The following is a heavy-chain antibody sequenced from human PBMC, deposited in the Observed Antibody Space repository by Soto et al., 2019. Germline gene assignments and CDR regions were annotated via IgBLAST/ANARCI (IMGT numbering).Heavy chain of an antibody. Sequence: PSETLSLTCTVSGGSISSGGYYWSWVRQSPGKGLEWIGEIYHSGSANYNPSLKSRVTMSVDKSKNHFSLNLTSVTAADTAVYYCARGDAPTVTTINYFDPWGQGLLVTVSS. CDR2: IYHSGSA. D-gene: IGHD4-17*01. CDR3: ARGDAPTVTTINYFDP. V-gene: IGHV4-39*07. CDR1: GGSISSGGYY. J-gene: IGHJ5*02.